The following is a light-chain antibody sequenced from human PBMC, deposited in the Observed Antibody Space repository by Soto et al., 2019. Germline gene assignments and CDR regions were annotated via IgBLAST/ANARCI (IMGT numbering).Light chain of an antibody. CDR1: SSNIGSNT. CDR2: RNN. CDR3: AAWDDRLNGFV. V-gene: IGLV1-44*01. Sequence: QSLLTQPPSASGTPGQRVTISCSGSSSNIGSNTANWYQHLPGAAPKLLIYRNNQRPSGVPDRFSGSESATSASLAISGLQSEDEADYYCAAWDDRLNGFVFGTGTKLTVL. J-gene: IGLJ1*01.